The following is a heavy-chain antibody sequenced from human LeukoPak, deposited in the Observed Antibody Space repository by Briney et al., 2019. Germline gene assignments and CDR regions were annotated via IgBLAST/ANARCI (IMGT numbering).Heavy chain of an antibody. CDR1: GITFSTYG. CDR3: ARDLGQYYDTSDNWFDP. CDR2: ISYSGGTT. J-gene: IGHJ5*02. D-gene: IGHD3-22*01. Sequence: GGSLRLSCAASGITFSTYGMSWVRQAPGKGLEWLSAISYSGGTTYYATSVRGRFTISRDNSKNTLYLQMASLGAEDTAVYYCARDLGQYYDTSDNWFDPWGQGTLVTVSS. V-gene: IGHV3-23*01.